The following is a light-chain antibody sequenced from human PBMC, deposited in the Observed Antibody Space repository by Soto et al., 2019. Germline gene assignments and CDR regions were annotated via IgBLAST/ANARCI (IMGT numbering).Light chain of an antibody. V-gene: IGKV1-33*01. CDR2: DAS. J-gene: IGKJ2*01. CDR1: RDISVY. CDR3: QQYDNFPQYT. Sequence: DTQMTQSPSSLSASVGDRVTITCQASRDISVYLNWYQQKPGKPPKLLIYDASDLQTGVPSRFSGSVSVTHFTFTISSLQPEDIATYYCQQYDNFPQYTFGQGTKLEIK.